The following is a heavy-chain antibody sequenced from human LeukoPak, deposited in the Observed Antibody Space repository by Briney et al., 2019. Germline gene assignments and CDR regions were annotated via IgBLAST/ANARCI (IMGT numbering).Heavy chain of an antibody. V-gene: IGHV4-38-2*01. J-gene: IGHJ4*02. CDR3: ASGMATITPFDY. CDR2: IYHSGST. CDR1: GYSISSGYY. D-gene: IGHD5-24*01. Sequence: SETLSLXCAVSGYSISSGYYWGWIRQPPGKGLEWIGSIYHSGSTYYNPSLKSRVTISVDTSKNQFSLKLSSVTAADTAVYYCASGMATITPFDYWGQGTLVTVSS.